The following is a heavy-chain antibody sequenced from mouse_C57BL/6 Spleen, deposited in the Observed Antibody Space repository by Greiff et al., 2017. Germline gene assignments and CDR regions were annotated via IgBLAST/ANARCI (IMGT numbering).Heavy chain of an antibody. Sequence: QVQLQQSGAELVRPGASVTLSCKASCYTFTDYEMHWVKQTPVHGLEWIGAIDPETGGTAYNQKFKGQAILTADKTSSTAYMELRSLTSEDSAVYYWTRSGKFADWGQGTLVTVSA. D-gene: IGHD3-1*01. CDR1: CYTFTDYE. CDR2: IDPETGGT. J-gene: IGHJ3*01. V-gene: IGHV1-15*01. CDR3: TRSGKFAD.